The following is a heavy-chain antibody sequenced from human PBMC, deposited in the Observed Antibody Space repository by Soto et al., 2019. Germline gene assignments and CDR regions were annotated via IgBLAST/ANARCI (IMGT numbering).Heavy chain of an antibody. CDR2: LYDVDGS. Sequence: PGGSLRLSCAASGLTVSGKKYVAWVRQAPGKGLEWVSALYDVDGSFYSDSVKGRFTTSSDNAKNSLYLQMNSLRAEDTAVYYCAREESSGYYYVQNHFDYWGQGTLVTSPQ. CDR3: AREESSGYYYVQNHFDY. V-gene: IGHV3-66*01. D-gene: IGHD3-22*01. CDR1: GLTVSGKKY. J-gene: IGHJ4*02.